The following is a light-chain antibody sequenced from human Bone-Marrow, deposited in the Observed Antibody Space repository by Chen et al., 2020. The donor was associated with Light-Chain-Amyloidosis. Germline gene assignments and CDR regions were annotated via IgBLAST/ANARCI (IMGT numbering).Light chain of an antibody. V-gene: IGLV6-57*01. CDR3: QSYQGSSQGV. CDR1: SGSIATNY. Sequence: NFMLTQPTSVSKSPGTRLFFSSPRRSGSIATNYVQWSQQRPGSPPTAVIDEDDQRPSGFPDRFSGSIDRSSNSASLTISGLKTEDEADYYCQSYQGSSQGVFGGGTKLTVL. J-gene: IGLJ3*02. CDR2: EDD.